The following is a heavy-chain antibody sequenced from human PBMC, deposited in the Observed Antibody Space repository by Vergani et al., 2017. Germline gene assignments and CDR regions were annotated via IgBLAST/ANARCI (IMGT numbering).Heavy chain of an antibody. CDR3: ARETTVVTMSHEYLELDAFDI. D-gene: IGHD4-23*01. CDR2: IWYDGSNK. V-gene: IGHV3-33*01. CDR1: GFTFSSYG. Sequence: QVQLVESGGGVVQTGRSLRLSCAASGFTFSSYGMHWVRQAPGKGLEWVAVIWYDGSNKYYADSVKGRFTISRDNSKNTLYLQMNSLRAEDTAVYYCARETTVVTMSHEYLELDAFDIWGQGTMVTVSS. J-gene: IGHJ3*02.